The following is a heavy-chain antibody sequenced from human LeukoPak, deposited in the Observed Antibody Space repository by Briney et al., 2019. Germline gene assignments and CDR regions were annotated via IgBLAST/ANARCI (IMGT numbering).Heavy chain of an antibody. CDR1: GFTFSSYW. Sequence: PGGSLRLSCAASGFTFSSYWMSWVRQAPGKGLEWVANIKQDGSEKYYVDSVKGRFTISRDNAKNSLYLQMNSLRAEDTAVYYCAREAGDYESYYYYYMDVWGKGTTVTISS. D-gene: IGHD4-17*01. CDR2: IKQDGSEK. J-gene: IGHJ6*03. V-gene: IGHV3-7*01. CDR3: AREAGDYESYYYYYMDV.